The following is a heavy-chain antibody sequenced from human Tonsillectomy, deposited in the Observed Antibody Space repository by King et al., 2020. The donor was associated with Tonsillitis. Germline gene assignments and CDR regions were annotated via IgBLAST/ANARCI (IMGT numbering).Heavy chain of an antibody. CDR3: ARRLGSWSQEDNWFVP. CDR2: IYYSGNT. D-gene: IGHD6-13*01. V-gene: IGHV4-39*01. CDR1: GGSISSSSYY. Sequence: QLQESGPGLVKPSETLSLTCTVSGGSISSSSYYWGGIRQPPGKGLEWIGSIYYSGNTYYNPSLKRRVTISVDTSKNQFSLKLSSVTAADTAVYYCARRLGSWSQEDNWFVPWGQGTLVTVSS. J-gene: IGHJ5*02.